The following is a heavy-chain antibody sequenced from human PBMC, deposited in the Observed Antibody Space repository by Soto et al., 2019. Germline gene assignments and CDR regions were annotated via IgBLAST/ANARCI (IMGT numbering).Heavy chain of an antibody. D-gene: IGHD2-15*01. CDR1: GFTVSSNY. Sequence: EVQLVESGGGLVQPGGSLRLSCAASGFTVSSNYMSWVRPAPGKGLEWVSVIYSGGSTDYADSVKGRFTISRDNSKNTLYLQMNSLRAEDTAVYDCARERCSGGSCYQEDYWGQGTLVTVSS. V-gene: IGHV3-66*01. J-gene: IGHJ4*02. CDR3: ARERCSGGSCYQEDY. CDR2: IYSGGST.